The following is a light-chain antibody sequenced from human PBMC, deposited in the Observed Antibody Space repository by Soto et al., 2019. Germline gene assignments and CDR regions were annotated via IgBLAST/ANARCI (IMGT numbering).Light chain of an antibody. CDR1: QDITTY. Sequence: DIQMTQSPSSLSASVGDRVTITCQASQDITTYLNWYQLKPGEAPNLLIYDASNLERGVPSRFSGSGSGTEFTFTISSLQPEDIATYNCQQFNNLPTFGQGTLLEIK. V-gene: IGKV1-33*01. J-gene: IGKJ5*01. CDR2: DAS. CDR3: QQFNNLPT.